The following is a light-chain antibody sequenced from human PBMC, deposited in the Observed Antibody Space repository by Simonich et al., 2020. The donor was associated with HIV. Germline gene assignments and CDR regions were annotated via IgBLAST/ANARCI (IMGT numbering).Light chain of an antibody. J-gene: IGKJ2*01. Sequence: DIQMTQSPSSLSASVGDRVTITCRARHDISNSLAWYQQKAGKAPKLLLYAAGRLDSGVPSMFSGSGSGTCYTLTIGSLQPEDFATYYCQQYYGTPTFGQGTKLEIK. V-gene: IGKV1-NL1*01. CDR3: QQYYGTPT. CDR1: HDISNS. CDR2: AAG.